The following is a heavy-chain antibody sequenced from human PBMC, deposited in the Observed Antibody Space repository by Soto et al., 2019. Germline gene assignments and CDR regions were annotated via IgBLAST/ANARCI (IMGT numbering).Heavy chain of an antibody. J-gene: IGHJ4*02. CDR3: ARDKAMADFDY. CDR1: GFTVSSNY. V-gene: IGHV3-53*01. Sequence: GGSLRLSCAASGFTVSSNYMSWVRQAPGKGLEWVSVIYSGGSTYYADSAKGRFTISRDNSKNTLYLQMNSLRAEDTAVYYCARDKAMADFDYWGQGTLVTVSS. CDR2: IYSGGST. D-gene: IGHD5-18*01.